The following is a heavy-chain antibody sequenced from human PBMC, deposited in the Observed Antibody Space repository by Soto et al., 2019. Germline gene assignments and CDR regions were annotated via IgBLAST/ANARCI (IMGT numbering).Heavy chain of an antibody. J-gene: IGHJ4*02. CDR2: IKQDGSEK. CDR1: GFTFSTYW. D-gene: IGHD2-2*01. V-gene: IGHV3-7*03. CDR3: ARDSLGYCTSTSCYWSEDY. Sequence: GGSLRLSCSASGFTFSTYWMSWVRQAPGKGLEWVANIKQDGSEKYYVDPVKGRFTISRDNAKNSLYLQMNSLRAEDTAVYYCARDSLGYCTSTSCYWSEDYWGQGTLVTVSS.